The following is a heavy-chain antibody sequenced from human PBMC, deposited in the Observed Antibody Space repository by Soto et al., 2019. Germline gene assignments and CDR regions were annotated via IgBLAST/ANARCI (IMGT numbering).Heavy chain of an antibody. D-gene: IGHD1-26*01. CDR1: GFIFSSYG. Sequence: GGSLRLSCAASGFIFSSYGMHWVRQAPGKGLEWVAGIWFDGSNKYYADSVKGRFTISRDNSRNTLYLQMNGLRAEDTAVYYCARDAKSVETTGGFDYWGQGTLVTVSS. CDR3: ARDAKSVETTGGFDY. V-gene: IGHV3-33*01. J-gene: IGHJ4*02. CDR2: IWFDGSNK.